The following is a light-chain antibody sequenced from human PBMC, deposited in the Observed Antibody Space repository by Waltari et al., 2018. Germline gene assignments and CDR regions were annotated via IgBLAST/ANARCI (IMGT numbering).Light chain of an antibody. J-gene: IGLJ2*01. Sequence: SSELTQDPAVSVALGQTVTITCQGASLRTSYASWYQQKSGQAPILVLFGKNKRPSGIQDRFSGYNSETTTSLTITGAQAEDEADYYCSSRDSSASHVLFAGGTKLTVL. V-gene: IGLV3-19*01. CDR2: GKN. CDR1: SLRTSY. CDR3: SSRDSSASHVL.